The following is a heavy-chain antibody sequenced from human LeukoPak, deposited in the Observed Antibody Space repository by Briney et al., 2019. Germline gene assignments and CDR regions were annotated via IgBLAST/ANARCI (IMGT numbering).Heavy chain of an antibody. V-gene: IGHV3-20*01. CDR2: INWNGGST. D-gene: IGHD2-21*02. CDR3: ARDTYCGGDCYPPGFDP. CDR1: GFRFTYYG. J-gene: IGHJ5*02. Sequence: GGSLRLSCAASGFRFTYYGMSWVRQAPGKGLEWVSGINWNGGSTGYADSVKGRFTISRDNAKNSLYLQMNSLRGEDTALYHCARDTYCGGDCYPPGFDPWGQGTLVTVSS.